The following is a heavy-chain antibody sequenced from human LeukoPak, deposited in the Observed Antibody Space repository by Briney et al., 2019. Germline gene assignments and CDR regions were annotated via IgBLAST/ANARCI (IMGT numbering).Heavy chain of an antibody. CDR3: ARVLGGDGYNFGDYSDY. CDR1: GYSFTSYW. CDR2: IYPGDSDT. J-gene: IGHJ4*02. Sequence: GESLKISCKGSGYSFTSYWIGWVRQMPGKGLEWMGIIYPGDSDTRYSPSFQGQVTISADKSICTAYLQWSSLKASDTAMYYCARVLGGDGYNFGDYSDYWGQGTLVTVSS. D-gene: IGHD5-24*01. V-gene: IGHV5-51*01.